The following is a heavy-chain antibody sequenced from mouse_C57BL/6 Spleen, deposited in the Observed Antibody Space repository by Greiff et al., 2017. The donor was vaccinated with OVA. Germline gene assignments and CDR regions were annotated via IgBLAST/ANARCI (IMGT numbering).Heavy chain of an antibody. J-gene: IGHJ3*01. CDR1: GFNIKDYY. CDR2: IDPEDGET. D-gene: IGHD1-1*01. Sequence: EVKLVESGAELVKPGASVKLSCTASGFNIKDYYMHWVKQRTEQGLEWIGRIDPEDGETKYAPKFQGKATITADTSSNTAYLQLSSLTSEETAVYYCARWAARDGSWAWFAYWGQGTLVTVSA. CDR3: ARWAARDGSWAWFAY. V-gene: IGHV14-2*01.